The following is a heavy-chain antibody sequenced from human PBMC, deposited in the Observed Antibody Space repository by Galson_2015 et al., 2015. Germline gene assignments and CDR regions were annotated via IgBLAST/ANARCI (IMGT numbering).Heavy chain of an antibody. D-gene: IGHD6-13*01. J-gene: IGHJ6*03. CDR1: GSVSSGNYH. V-gene: IGHV4-61*01. Sequence: GSVSSGNYHWTWIRQSPGKGLEWIGYINYIGSTNDNPSLNRRVTISVDRSRNQFSLKLTSVSAADTAVYYCARMASGSWNYYMDV. CDR3: ARMASGSWNYYMDV. CDR2: INYIGST.